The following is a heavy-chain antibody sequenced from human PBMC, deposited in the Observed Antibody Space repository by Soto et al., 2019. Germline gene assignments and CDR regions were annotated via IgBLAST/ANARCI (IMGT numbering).Heavy chain of an antibody. CDR3: ARDQGGQSGNFIFDT. CDR2: TSGSGIAT. D-gene: IGHD3-16*01. CDR1: GFTFSDYA. Sequence: LRLSCAASGFTFSDYAMSWVRQAPGKGLEWISATSGSGIATYYADSVKGRFTISRDNSKNTLYLQMNSLRAEDTAVYYCARDQGGQSGNFIFDTWGQGTLVTVSS. J-gene: IGHJ4*02. V-gene: IGHV3-23*01.